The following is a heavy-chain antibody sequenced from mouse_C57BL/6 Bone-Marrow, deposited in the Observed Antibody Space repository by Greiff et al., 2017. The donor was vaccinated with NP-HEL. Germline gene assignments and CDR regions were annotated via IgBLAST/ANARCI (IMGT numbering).Heavy chain of an antibody. Sequence: EVQVVESGGDLVKPGGSLKLSCAASGFTFSSYGMSWVRQTPDKRLEWVATISSGGSYTYYPDSVKGRFTISRDNAKNTLYLQMRSLKSEDTAMYYCARGGYDYYAMDYWGQGTSVTVSS. CDR3: ARGGYDYYAMDY. D-gene: IGHD2-10*02. J-gene: IGHJ4*01. V-gene: IGHV5-6*01. CDR2: ISSGGSYT. CDR1: GFTFSSYG.